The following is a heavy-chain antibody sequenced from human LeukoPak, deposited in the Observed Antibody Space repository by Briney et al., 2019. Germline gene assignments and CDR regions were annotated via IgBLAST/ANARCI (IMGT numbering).Heavy chain of an antibody. CDR3: TTDFLLWQLVQFDP. J-gene: IGHJ5*02. Sequence: TGGSLRLSCAASGFTFSNAWMSWVRQAPGKGLEWVGRIKSKTDGGTTDYAAPVKGRFTISRDDSKNTLYLQMNSLKTEDTAVYYCTTDFLLWQLVQFDPWGQGTLVTVSS. V-gene: IGHV3-15*01. CDR2: IKSKTDGGTT. CDR1: GFTFSNAW. D-gene: IGHD6-6*01.